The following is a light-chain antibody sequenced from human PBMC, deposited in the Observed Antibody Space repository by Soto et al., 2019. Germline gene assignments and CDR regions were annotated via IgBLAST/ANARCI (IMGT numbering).Light chain of an antibody. Sequence: EIVLTQSPATLSLSPGERATLSCRASQSVSSYLAWYQQKPGQAPRLLMYDTSNRAPGIPARFSGSGSGTDFTLTISSLEPEDFAVYFCQQRSKFLWTFGLGTKVDI. V-gene: IGKV3-11*01. J-gene: IGKJ1*01. CDR2: DTS. CDR3: QQRSKFLWT. CDR1: QSVSSY.